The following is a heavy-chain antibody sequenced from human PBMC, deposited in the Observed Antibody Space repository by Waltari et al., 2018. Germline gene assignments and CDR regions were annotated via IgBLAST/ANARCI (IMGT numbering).Heavy chain of an antibody. D-gene: IGHD3-10*01. CDR3: ARGWALLWFGELRSKWFDP. CDR2: INHRGST. V-gene: IGHV4-34*01. Sequence: QVQLQQWGAGLLKPSETLSLTCAVYGGSFGGYSRRWIRQPPGKGLEWIGEINHRGSTNYNPSLKSRVTISVDTSKNQFSLKLSSVTAADTAVYYCARGWALLWFGELRSKWFDPWGQGTLVTVSS. J-gene: IGHJ5*02. CDR1: GGSFGGYS.